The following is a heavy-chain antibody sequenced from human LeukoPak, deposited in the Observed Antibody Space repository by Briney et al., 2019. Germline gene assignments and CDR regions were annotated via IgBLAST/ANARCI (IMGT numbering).Heavy chain of an antibody. Sequence: GASVKVSCKASGGTFSSYAISWVRQAPGQGPEWMGRIIPILGIANYAQKFQGRVTITADKSTSTAYMELSSLRSDDTAVYYCARVRIAAAGSPPDYWGQGTLVTVSS. D-gene: IGHD6-13*01. V-gene: IGHV1-69*04. CDR3: ARVRIAAAGSPPDY. CDR1: GGTFSSYA. J-gene: IGHJ4*02. CDR2: IIPILGIA.